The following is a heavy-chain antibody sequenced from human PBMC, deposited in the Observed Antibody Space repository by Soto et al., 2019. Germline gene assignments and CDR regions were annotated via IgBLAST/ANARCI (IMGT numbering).Heavy chain of an antibody. D-gene: IGHD1-1*01. CDR1: GHALSHNY. J-gene: IGHJ4*02. V-gene: IGHV1-46*01. CDR3: AKETGGFEF. Sequence: XSVKVSNQASGHALSHNYLHWVRQAPGQGLEWMGFINPATGYTVSAQKFQGRVTMTRDTSTTTFYMELSSLTSDDTAVYFCAKETGGFEFWGQGTLVTVSS. CDR2: INPATGYT.